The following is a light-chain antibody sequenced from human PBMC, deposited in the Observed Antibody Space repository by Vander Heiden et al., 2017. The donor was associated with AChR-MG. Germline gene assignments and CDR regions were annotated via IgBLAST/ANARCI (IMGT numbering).Light chain of an antibody. CDR1: QSVSSN. CDR3: QQYNHWFAT. J-gene: IGKJ1*01. V-gene: IGKV3-15*01. CDR2: GAS. Sequence: ELVMTQSPAPLSVSPGDRATLPCRASQSVSSNLAWYQQNPGPAPRRLTYGASPRATVTPARSSGRGAGKESTLTSSRLQSDSVAVYYCQQYNHWFATFGQGTKVEIK.